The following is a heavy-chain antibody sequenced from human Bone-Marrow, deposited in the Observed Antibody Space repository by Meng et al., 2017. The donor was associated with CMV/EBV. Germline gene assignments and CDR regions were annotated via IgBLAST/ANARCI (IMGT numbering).Heavy chain of an antibody. J-gene: IGHJ4*02. CDR2: INTITGDP. Sequence: QVALVESGSGLKQPGAPVKVSCRPSGYTFTSYAMNWVRQAPGQGLEWMGWINTITGDPTYAQGFTGRFVFSLDTSVSTAYLQISSLKTDDTAVYYCARGSLEADEDPGWGQGTLVTVSS. D-gene: IGHD6-13*01. CDR1: GYTFTSYA. V-gene: IGHV7-4-1*02. CDR3: ARGSLEADEDPG.